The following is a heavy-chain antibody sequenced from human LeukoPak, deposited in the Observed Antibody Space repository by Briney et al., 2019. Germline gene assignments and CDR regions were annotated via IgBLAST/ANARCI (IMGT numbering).Heavy chain of an antibody. V-gene: IGHV1-69*05. Sequence: SVTVSCKASLGTLIRYAISGVGQAPGRGLEGVGGIIPIFGTANSAKKFLSRVTINTDKTTSTAYMELSSLKSDDTAVYYCARGSSSYGGFYYYYYYIDVWGKGTTVTVSS. D-gene: IGHD6-6*01. CDR1: LGTLIRYA. CDR2: IIPIFGTA. J-gene: IGHJ6*03. CDR3: ARGSSSYGGFYYYYYYIDV.